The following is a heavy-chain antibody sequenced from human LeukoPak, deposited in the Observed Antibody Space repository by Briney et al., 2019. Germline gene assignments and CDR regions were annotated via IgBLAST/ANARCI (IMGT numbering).Heavy chain of an antibody. CDR1: GFTFSNYA. CDR3: ANNWSGKQLNWFDP. V-gene: IGHV3-23*01. CDR2: ISGSGGST. Sequence: GGSLRLSCAASGFTFSNYAMVWVRQAPGKGLEWVSAISGSGGSTYYADSVKGRFTISRDNSKNTLYLQMNSLRAEDTAVYYCANNWSGKQLNWFDPWGQGTLVTVSS. D-gene: IGHD3-3*01. J-gene: IGHJ5*02.